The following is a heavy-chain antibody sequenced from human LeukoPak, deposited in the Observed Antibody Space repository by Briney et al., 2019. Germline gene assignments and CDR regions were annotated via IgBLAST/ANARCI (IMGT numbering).Heavy chain of an antibody. D-gene: IGHD3-22*01. Sequence: ASVTVSFKASGYTFTIYGISWVRQAPGQGGEGMGWISAYNGNTNYAQKLQGRVTMTTDTSTSTAYMALRSLRSDDTAVYYCARGTYYYDSSGYYYLGLFDYWGQGTLVTVSS. J-gene: IGHJ4*02. V-gene: IGHV1-18*01. CDR3: ARGTYYYDSSGYYYLGLFDY. CDR2: ISAYNGNT. CDR1: GYTFTIYG.